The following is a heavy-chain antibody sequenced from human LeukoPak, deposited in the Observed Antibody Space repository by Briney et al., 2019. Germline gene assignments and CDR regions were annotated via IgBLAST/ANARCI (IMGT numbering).Heavy chain of an antibody. CDR1: GFTFDCCG. CDR2: IRNVGNDK. V-gene: IGHV3-30*02. Sequence: GGSLRLSCAASGFTFDCCGMHWVRQAPGKGLEWVAFIRNVGNDKYYADSVKGRFTISRDNSKNTLYLQMNSLRAEDTAVYYCAKGRPYGDYAVDYWGQGTLVTVSS. D-gene: IGHD4-17*01. J-gene: IGHJ4*02. CDR3: AKGRPYGDYAVDY.